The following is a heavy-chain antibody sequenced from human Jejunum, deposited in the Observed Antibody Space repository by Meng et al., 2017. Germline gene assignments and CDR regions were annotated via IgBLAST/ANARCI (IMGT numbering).Heavy chain of an antibody. V-gene: IGHV4-39*07. D-gene: IGHD3-10*02. Sequence: SETLSLTCTVPGGSISSGDYHWAWIRQPPGGGLEWTGSIYHTGTTFYNPSLKSRLSISIDTSKNQFSLKLTSVTAADTAVYYCARVSVRGFYGIDVWGQGTTVTVSS. J-gene: IGHJ6*02. CDR1: GGSISSGDYH. CDR3: ARVSVRGFYGIDV. CDR2: IYHTGTT.